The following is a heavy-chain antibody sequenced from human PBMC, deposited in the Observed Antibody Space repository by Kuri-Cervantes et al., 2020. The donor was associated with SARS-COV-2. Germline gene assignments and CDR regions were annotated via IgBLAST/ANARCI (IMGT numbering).Heavy chain of an antibody. CDR2: ISYDGSNK. D-gene: IGHD1-7*01. CDR1: GFTFSSYA. J-gene: IGHJ6*03. CDR3: ARDGQGGVNWNYVIYYYMDV. Sequence: GESLKISCAASGFTFSSYAMHWVRQAPGKGLEWVAVISYDGSNKYYADSVKGRFTISRDNSKNTLYLQMNSLRAEDTAVYYCARDGQGGVNWNYVIYYYMDVWGKGTTVTVSS. V-gene: IGHV3-30*04.